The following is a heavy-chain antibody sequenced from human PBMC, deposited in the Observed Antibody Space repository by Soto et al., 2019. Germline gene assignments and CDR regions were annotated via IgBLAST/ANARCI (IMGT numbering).Heavy chain of an antibody. V-gene: IGHV4-34*01. CDR1: GGSFSGYY. D-gene: IGHD6-6*01. CDR3: ARDSYNWFDP. J-gene: IGHJ5*02. CDR2: INHSGST. Sequence: QVQLQQWGAGLLKPSETLSLTCAVYGGSFSGYYWSWIRQPPGKGLEWIGEINHSGSTNYNPSLKSRVTISVDPSKHQFSLKLSSVTAADTAGYYCARDSYNWFDPWGQGTLVTVSS.